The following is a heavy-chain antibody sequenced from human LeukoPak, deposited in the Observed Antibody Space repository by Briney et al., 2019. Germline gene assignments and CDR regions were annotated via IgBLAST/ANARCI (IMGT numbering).Heavy chain of an antibody. J-gene: IGHJ5*02. Sequence: TSVKVSCKASGFTFISSTILWVRQARGQRLEWMGWIVVGSGNTNYAQNFQERVTITTDTSTSTAYMDLSSLRAEDTTLYYCAADRRGGAMFDPWGQGTLVTVSS. CDR3: AADRRGGAMFDP. CDR1: GFTFISST. V-gene: IGHV1-58*02. D-gene: IGHD3-16*01. CDR2: IVVGSGNT.